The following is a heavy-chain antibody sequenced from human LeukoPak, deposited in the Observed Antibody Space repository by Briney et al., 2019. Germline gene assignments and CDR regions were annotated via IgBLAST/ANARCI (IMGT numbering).Heavy chain of an antibody. V-gene: IGHV4-34*01. Sequence: SETLSLTCAVYGGSFSGYYWSWIRQPPGKGLEWIGEINHSGSTNYNPSLKSRVTISVDTSKNQSSLNLSSVTAADTAVYYCARGEWFGGDVVWFDPWGQGTLVTVSS. J-gene: IGHJ5*02. CDR3: ARGEWFGGDVVWFDP. CDR2: INHSGST. D-gene: IGHD3-10*01. CDR1: GGSFSGYY.